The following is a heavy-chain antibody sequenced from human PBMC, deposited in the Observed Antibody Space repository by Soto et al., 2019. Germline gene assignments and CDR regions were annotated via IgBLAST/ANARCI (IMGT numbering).Heavy chain of an antibody. J-gene: IGHJ4*02. CDR1: GGTFSSYA. CDR2: IIPIFGTA. CDR3: ARDHNYYGSGSYSLTFDY. V-gene: IGHV1-69*01. Sequence: QVQLMQSGAEVKKPGSSVKVSCKASGGTFSSYAISWVRQAPGQGLEWMGGIIPIFGTANYAQKFQGRVTITADESTSTAYMELSSLRSEDTAVYYCARDHNYYGSGSYSLTFDYWGQGTLVTVSS. D-gene: IGHD3-10*01.